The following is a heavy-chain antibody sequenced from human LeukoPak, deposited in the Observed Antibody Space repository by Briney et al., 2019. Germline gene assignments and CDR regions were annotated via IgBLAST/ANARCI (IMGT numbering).Heavy chain of an antibody. V-gene: IGHV3-23*01. CDR2: IHANDGNT. J-gene: IGHJ4*02. D-gene: IGHD2-2*01. CDR3: ARSFWPCSSTSCYFSFDF. Sequence: PGGSLRLSCAASGFTFSSYAMNWVRQAPGKGLEWVSSIHANDGNTYYAESVKGRFTISRDNSKDTLYLQVNSLRAEDTAAYYCARSFWPCSSTSCYFSFDFWGQGIQVAVSS. CDR1: GFTFSSYA.